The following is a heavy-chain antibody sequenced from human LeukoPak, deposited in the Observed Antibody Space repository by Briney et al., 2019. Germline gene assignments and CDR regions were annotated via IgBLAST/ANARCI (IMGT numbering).Heavy chain of an antibody. CDR3: AREAVVVDVGGAFDI. CDR1: GFTFSSYG. J-gene: IGHJ3*02. CDR2: IWYDGSNK. D-gene: IGHD2-15*01. V-gene: IGHV3-33*01. Sequence: QPGRSLRLSCAASGFTFSSYGMHWVRQAPGKGLEWVAVIWYDGSNKYYADSVKGRFTISRDNSKNTLYLQMNSLRAEDTAVYYCAREAVVVDVGGAFDIWGQGTMVTVSS.